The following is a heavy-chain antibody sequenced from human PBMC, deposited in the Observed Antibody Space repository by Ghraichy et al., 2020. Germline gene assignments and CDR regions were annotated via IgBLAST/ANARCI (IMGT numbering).Heavy chain of an antibody. D-gene: IGHD2-2*01. CDR2: IYYSGNT. V-gene: IGHV4-59*01. Sequence: SETLSLTCTVSGGSINSYYWTWIRQPPGKGLEWIGYIYYSGNTNYNPSLKSRVTISLDTSKKQFSLKLSSVTAADTAVYYCARGRSTWFPYFDYWGQGTLVTVSS. CDR1: GGSINSYY. CDR3: ARGRSTWFPYFDY. J-gene: IGHJ4*02.